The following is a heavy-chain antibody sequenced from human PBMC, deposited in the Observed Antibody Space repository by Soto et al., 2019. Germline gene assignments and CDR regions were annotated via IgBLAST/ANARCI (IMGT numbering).Heavy chain of an antibody. V-gene: IGHV3-21*01. J-gene: IGHJ5*02. CDR3: ARDAEYDFWSGDYTGKGWFDP. CDR2: ISSSSSYI. CDR1: GFTFSSYS. D-gene: IGHD3-3*01. Sequence: EVQLVESGGGLVKPGGSLRLSCAASGFTFSSYSMNWVRQAPGKGLEWVSSISSSSSYIYYADSVKGRFTISRDNAKNSLYRQMNSLRAEDTAVYYCARDAEYDFWSGDYTGKGWFDPWGQGTLVTVSS.